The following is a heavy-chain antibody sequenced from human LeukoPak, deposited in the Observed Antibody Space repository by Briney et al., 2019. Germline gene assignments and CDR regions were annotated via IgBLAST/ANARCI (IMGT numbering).Heavy chain of an antibody. CDR3: AKDLDYYDSSGYYQSPHDY. CDR2: ITSSGNTT. Sequence: GGSLRLSCAASGFTFSFYAMSWVRQAPGKGLEWVAGITSSGNTTYYADSVKGRFTISRDNSKNTLYLQMNSLRAEDTAVYYCAKDLDYYDSSGYYQSPHDYWGQGTLVTVSS. J-gene: IGHJ4*02. V-gene: IGHV3-23*01. CDR1: GFTFSFYA. D-gene: IGHD3-22*01.